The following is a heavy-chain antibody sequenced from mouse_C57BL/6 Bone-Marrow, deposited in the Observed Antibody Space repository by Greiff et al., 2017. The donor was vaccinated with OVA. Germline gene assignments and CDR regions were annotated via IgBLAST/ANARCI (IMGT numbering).Heavy chain of an antibody. CDR1: GFTFSDFY. J-gene: IGHJ4*01. Sequence: EVNLVESGGGLVQSGRSLRLSCATSGFTFSDFYMEWVRQAPGKGLEWIAASRNKANDYTTEYSASVKGRFIVSRDTSQSILYLQMNALRAEDTAIYYCARDDGYYDAMDYWGQGTSVTVSS. V-gene: IGHV7-1*01. CDR2: SRNKANDYTT. D-gene: IGHD2-2*01. CDR3: ARDDGYYDAMDY.